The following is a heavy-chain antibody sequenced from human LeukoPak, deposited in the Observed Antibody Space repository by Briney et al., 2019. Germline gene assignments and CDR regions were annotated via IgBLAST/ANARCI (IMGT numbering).Heavy chain of an antibody. Sequence: GGSLRLSCAASGFTFSSYWMSWVRQAPGKGLEWVANIKQDGSEKYYVDSVKGRFTISRDNAKSSLSLQMYSLRAEDTAVYYCARGIHFDYWGQGSLVTVSS. CDR3: ARGIHFDY. CDR2: IKQDGSEK. CDR1: GFTFSSYW. V-gene: IGHV3-7*04. J-gene: IGHJ4*02.